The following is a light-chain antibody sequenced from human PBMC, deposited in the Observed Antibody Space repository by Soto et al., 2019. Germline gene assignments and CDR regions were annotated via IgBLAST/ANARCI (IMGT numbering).Light chain of an antibody. CDR1: SSDVGGYNY. J-gene: IGLJ1*01. CDR3: SSYSSSSTLCV. V-gene: IGLV2-14*03. Sequence: QPASVSGSPGQSITISCTGASSDVGGYNYVSWYQQHPGKPPQLMIYDVSNRPSGVSNRFSGSKSGNTASLTISGLQAEDEADYYCSSYSSSSTLCVFGTGTKLTVL. CDR2: DVS.